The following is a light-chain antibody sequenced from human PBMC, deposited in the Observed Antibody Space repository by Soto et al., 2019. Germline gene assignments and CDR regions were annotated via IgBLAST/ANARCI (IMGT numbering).Light chain of an antibody. CDR2: GAS. CDR1: QSVSDNY. V-gene: IGKV3-20*01. Sequence: EIVLTQSPGTLSLSPGERATLSCMASQSVSDNYLAWYQQKPGQAPRLVISGASSRATGIPDRFSASGSGTDFTLTISRLEAEDFAVYYCQQYSRAPLTFGQGTKVDIK. CDR3: QQYSRAPLT. J-gene: IGKJ1*01.